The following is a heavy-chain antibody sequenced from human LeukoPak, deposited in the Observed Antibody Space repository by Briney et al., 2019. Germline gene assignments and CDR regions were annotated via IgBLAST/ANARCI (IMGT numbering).Heavy chain of an antibody. CDR2: ISGSSSHP. CDR3: TKEHERTNGAPEWGFDK. J-gene: IGHJ4*02. D-gene: IGHD3-3*01. Sequence: GGSLRLSCAGSGFSFSTYAMSWVRQAPGKGLEWVSGISGSSSHPAGADSVKGRFAIYRDNSRNTLYLQMSSLRAEDTAIYYCTKEHERTNGAPEWGFDKWGQGALVTVSS. V-gene: IGHV3-23*01. CDR1: GFSFSTYA.